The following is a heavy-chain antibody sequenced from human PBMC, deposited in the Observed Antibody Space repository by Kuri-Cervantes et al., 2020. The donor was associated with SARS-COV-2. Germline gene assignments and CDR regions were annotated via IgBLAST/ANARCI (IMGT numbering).Heavy chain of an antibody. J-gene: IGHJ3*02. CDR2: ISSSSSTI. D-gene: IGHD5-18*01. V-gene: IGHV3-48*01. Sequence: GGSLRLSCAASGFTFSTYNMNWVRQAPGKGLEWVSYISSSSSTIYYAESVRARFTISRDNVNNSLYLQMNSLRAEDTAVYYCARDPDITMPPDAFEIWGHGTMVTVSS. CDR3: ARDPDITMPPDAFEI. CDR1: GFTFSTYN.